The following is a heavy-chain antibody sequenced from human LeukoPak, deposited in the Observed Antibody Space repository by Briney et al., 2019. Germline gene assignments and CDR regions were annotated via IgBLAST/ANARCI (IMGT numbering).Heavy chain of an antibody. V-gene: IGHV4-61*01. CDR2: IYYSGSS. CDR3: ARDAPPSSFDI. J-gene: IGHJ3*02. CDR1: GGSVSSGTSY. Sequence: SETLSLTCTVSGGSVSSGTSYWSWIRQRPDKGLEWIGYIYYSGSSNYNPSLETRVTMSVDTSKNQFSLKLSSVTAADTAVYYCARDAPPSSFDIWGQGTMVTVSS.